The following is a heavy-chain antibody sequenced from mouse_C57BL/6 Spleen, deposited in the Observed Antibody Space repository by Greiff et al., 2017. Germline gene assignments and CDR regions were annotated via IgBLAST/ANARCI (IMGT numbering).Heavy chain of an antibody. J-gene: IGHJ4*01. CDR3: ARRSRTAPMDY. CDR2: IDPSDSYT. V-gene: IGHV1-69*01. D-gene: IGHD3-3*01. Sequence: VQLQQPGAELVMPGASVKLSCKASGYTFTSYWMHWVKQRPGQGLEWIGEIDPSDSYTNYNQKFKGKSTLTVDKSSSTAYMQLSSLTSEDSAVYYCARRSRTAPMDYWGQGTSVTVSS. CDR1: GYTFTSYW.